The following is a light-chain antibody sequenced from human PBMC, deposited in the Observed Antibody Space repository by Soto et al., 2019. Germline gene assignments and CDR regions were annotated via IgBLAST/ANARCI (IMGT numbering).Light chain of an antibody. CDR1: QSVGSN. J-gene: IGKJ4*01. Sequence: EIVMTKSPATLSVSPGERATLSCRASQSVGSNLAWYQQKPGQAPRLLIYGASTRATGIPARFSGSGSGTEFTLTISSLQSEDFAVYYCQQYNNWPLTFGGGTKVEIK. CDR3: QQYNNWPLT. V-gene: IGKV3-15*01. CDR2: GAS.